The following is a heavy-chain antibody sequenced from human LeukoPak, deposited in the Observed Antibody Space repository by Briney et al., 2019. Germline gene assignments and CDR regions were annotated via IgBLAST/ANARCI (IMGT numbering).Heavy chain of an antibody. Sequence: GESLKISCKGSGYSFTSYWIGWVRQMPGKGLEWMGIIYPGDSDTRYSPSFQGQVTISADKSISTAYLQWSSLKASDTAMYYCARQPDNYCSGGSCYYDYWGQGTLVTVSS. CDR1: GYSFTSYW. CDR2: IYPGDSDT. J-gene: IGHJ4*02. V-gene: IGHV5-51*01. D-gene: IGHD2-15*01. CDR3: ARQPDNYCSGGSCYYDY.